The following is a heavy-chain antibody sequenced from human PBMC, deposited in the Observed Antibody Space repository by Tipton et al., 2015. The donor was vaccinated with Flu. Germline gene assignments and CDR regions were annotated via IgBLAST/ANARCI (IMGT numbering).Heavy chain of an antibody. CDR2: IYHSGTT. V-gene: IGHV4-38-2*02. D-gene: IGHD6-6*01. CDR3: AREGCIAARPRGWFDP. Sequence: TLSLTCSVSGDSIGSDSFWGWILQPPGQGLEWIGSIYHSGTTYYNPSLKSRVTISVDTSKNQFSLKLTSVTAADTAVYYCAREGCIAARPRGWFDPWGQGTLVTVSS. J-gene: IGHJ5*02. CDR1: GDSIGSDSF.